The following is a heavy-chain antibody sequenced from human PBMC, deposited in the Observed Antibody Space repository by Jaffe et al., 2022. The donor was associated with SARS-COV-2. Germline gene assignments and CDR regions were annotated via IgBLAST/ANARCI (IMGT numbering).Heavy chain of an antibody. D-gene: IGHD3-16*01. CDR1: GFTFHEYT. CDR3: AKVRFDYYYFDT. V-gene: IGHV3-43*01. CDR2: ISWDGSAT. J-gene: IGHJ4*02. Sequence: DVLLVESGGVVAQPGGSLRLSCAASGFTFHEYTMHWIRQAPEKGLEWVSLISWDGSATYYADSVKGRFTISRDNSKNSLYLQMNSLRTEDTAIYYCAKVRFDYYYFDTWGQGTLVTVSS.